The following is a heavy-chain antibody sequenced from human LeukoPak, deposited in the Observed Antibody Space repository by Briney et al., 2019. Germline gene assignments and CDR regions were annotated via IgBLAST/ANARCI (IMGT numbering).Heavy chain of an antibody. CDR3: AKDSDYSNGYYMDV. Sequence: GGSLRLSCAASGFTFDDYAMHWVRQAPGKGLKWVSLISGEGGSTYYADSAKDRFTISRDNSKNSLYLQMNSLRTEDTALYYCAKDSDYSNGYYMDVSGKGTTVTVSS. CDR2: ISGEGGST. CDR1: GFTFDDYA. V-gene: IGHV3-43*02. D-gene: IGHD4-11*01. J-gene: IGHJ6*03.